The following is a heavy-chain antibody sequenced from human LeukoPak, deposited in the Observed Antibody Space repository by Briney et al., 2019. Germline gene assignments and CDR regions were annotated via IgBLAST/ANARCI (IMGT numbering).Heavy chain of an antibody. CDR2: IRYDGSNK. CDR1: GLTFSSYG. J-gene: IGHJ6*03. Sequence: GGSLRLSCAASGLTFSSYGMHWVRQAPGKGLEWVAFIRYDGSNKYYADSVQGRFTISRDNSKNTLYLQMNSLRAEDTAVYYCTSCYCHYYYYMDVWGKGTTVTVSS. CDR3: TSCYCHYYYYMDV. V-gene: IGHV3-30*02. D-gene: IGHD2-2*01.